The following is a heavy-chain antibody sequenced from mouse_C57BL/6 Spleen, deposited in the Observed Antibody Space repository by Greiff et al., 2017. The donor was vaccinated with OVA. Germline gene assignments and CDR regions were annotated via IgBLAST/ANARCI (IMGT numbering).Heavy chain of an antibody. V-gene: IGHV1-80*01. CDR1: GYAFSSYW. CDR2: IYPGDGDT. Sequence: QVQLQQSGAELVKPGASVKISCKASGYAFSSYWMNWVKQRPGKGLEWIGQIYPGDGDTNYNGKFKGKATLTADKSSSTAYMQLSSLTSEDSAVYFCARGGTTVPPDYRGQGTTLTVSS. CDR3: ARGGTTVPPDY. J-gene: IGHJ2*01. D-gene: IGHD1-1*01.